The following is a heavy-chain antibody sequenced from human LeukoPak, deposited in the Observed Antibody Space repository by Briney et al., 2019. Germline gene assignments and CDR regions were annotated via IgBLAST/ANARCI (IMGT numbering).Heavy chain of an antibody. CDR1: GFTFSSYW. CDR2: INSDGSST. CDR3: AKGSDDYVWGSYRYTPFDY. J-gene: IGHJ4*02. V-gene: IGHV3-74*01. D-gene: IGHD3-16*02. Sequence: GGSLRLSCAASGFTFSSYWMHWVRQAPGKGLVWVSRINSDGSSTSYADSVKGRFTISRDNSKNTLYLQMNSLRAEDTAVYYCAKGSDDYVWGSYRYTPFDYWSQGTLVTVSS.